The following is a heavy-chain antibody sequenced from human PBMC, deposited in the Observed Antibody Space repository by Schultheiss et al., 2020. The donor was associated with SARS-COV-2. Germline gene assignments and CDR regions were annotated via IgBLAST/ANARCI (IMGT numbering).Heavy chain of an antibody. CDR1: GFTFSSYG. V-gene: IGHV3-33*01. Sequence: GGSLRLSCAASGFTFSSYGMHWVRQAPGKGLEWVAVIWYDGSNKYYADSVKGRFTISRDNSKNTLYLQMNSLRAEDTAVYYCARPGKYDYVWGSYRYTDPDAFDIWGQGTMVTVSS. CDR3: ARPGKYDYVWGSYRYTDPDAFDI. D-gene: IGHD3-16*02. CDR2: IWYDGSNK. J-gene: IGHJ3*02.